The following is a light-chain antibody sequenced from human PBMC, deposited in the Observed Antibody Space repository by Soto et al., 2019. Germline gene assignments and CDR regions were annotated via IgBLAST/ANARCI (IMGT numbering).Light chain of an antibody. V-gene: IGKV3-11*01. CDR1: QSVSSY. CDR3: QQRSSWPQIT. J-gene: IGKJ5*01. Sequence: EIVLTQSPATRSLSPGERATLSCGASQSVSSYLAWYQQKPGQAPRLLIYDASNRATGIPDRFSGSGSGTDFTLTISNLEPEDFAVYYCQQRSSWPQITFGQGTRLEI. CDR2: DAS.